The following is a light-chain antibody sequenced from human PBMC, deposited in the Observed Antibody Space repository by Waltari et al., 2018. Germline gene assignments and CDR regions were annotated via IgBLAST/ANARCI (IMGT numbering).Light chain of an antibody. Sequence: DIMMTQSPDVLAVSLGERASIKCKSSHSVLDYFNNKDSLAWYQQKAGKPPRLLIHWASTRETGVPDRLRGSGSGTDFTLTISSLQAEDAALYYCQQYYGPPYNFGQGTRLEIK. CDR1: HSVLDYFNNKDS. CDR2: WAS. V-gene: IGKV4-1*01. CDR3: QQYYGPPYN. J-gene: IGKJ2*01.